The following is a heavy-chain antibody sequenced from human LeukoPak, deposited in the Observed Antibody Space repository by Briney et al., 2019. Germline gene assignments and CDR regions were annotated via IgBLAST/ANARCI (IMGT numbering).Heavy chain of an antibody. CDR2: VSYDGSNK. J-gene: IGHJ4*02. CDR3: AKDEPGGAGTNFDY. Sequence: GGSLRLSCAASGFTFSSYGMHWVRQAPGKGLKWVAVVSYDGSNKYYADSVRGRFTISRDNSKNTVYLQMKSLRAEDTAVYYCAKDEPGGAGTNFDYWGQGTLVTVSS. V-gene: IGHV3-30*18. D-gene: IGHD1-7*01. CDR1: GFTFSSYG.